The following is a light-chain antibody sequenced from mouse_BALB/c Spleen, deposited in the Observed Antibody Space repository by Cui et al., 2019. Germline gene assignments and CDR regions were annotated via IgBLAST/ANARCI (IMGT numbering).Light chain of an antibody. V-gene: IGKV4-57-1*01. CDR3: QQYSGYPRT. Sequence: ENVLTQSPAIMSASPGEKVTMTCSASSSVSSSYLHWYQQKSGASPKLWIYSTSNLASGVPARFSGSGSGTSHSLTISSVEAEDAATYYCQQYSGYPRTFGGGTKLEIK. CDR1: SSVSSSY. J-gene: IGKJ2*01. CDR2: STS.